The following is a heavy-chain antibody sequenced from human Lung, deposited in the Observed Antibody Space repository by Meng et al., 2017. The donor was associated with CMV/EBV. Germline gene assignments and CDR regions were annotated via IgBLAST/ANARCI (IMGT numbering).Heavy chain of an antibody. D-gene: IGHD6-13*01. CDR1: GYTFTNYD. CDR2: VNPNSGNT. Sequence: ASVKVSCKASGYTFTNYDINWVRQATGHGPEWMGWVNPNSGNTGYAQRFQGRVTMTRDTSTRTAYMELSSLRSDDTAVYYCARAWVLVTPVGGPPGVAPVVDHYGMDVWGQGTTVTVSS. V-gene: IGHV1-8*01. CDR3: ARAWVLVTPVGGPPGVAPVVDHYGMDV. J-gene: IGHJ6*02.